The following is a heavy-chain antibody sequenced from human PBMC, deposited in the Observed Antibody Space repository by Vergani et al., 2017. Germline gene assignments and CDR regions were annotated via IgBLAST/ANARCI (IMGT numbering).Heavy chain of an antibody. V-gene: IGHV3-23*01. D-gene: IGHD6-19*01. CDR2: ISGSGGST. CDR3: AKATVVAGASYYYYGMDV. CDR1: GFTFSSYA. J-gene: IGHJ6*02. Sequence: EVQLLESGGGLVQPGGSLRLSCAASGFTFSSYAMSWVRQAPGKGLEWVSAISGSGGSTYYADSVKGRFTISRDNSKNTLYLQLNSLRAEDTALYYCAKATVVAGASYYYYGMDVWGQGTTVTVSS.